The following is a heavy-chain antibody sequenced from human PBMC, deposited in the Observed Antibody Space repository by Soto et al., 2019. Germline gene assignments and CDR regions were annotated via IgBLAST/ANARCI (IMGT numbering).Heavy chain of an antibody. CDR3: AKEGYSYGGFDY. J-gene: IGHJ4*02. D-gene: IGHD5-18*01. CDR2: ITYDGSNK. Sequence: PGGSLRLSCAASGFTFSNYAMTWVRQAPGKGLEWVAVITYDGSNKYYADSVKGRFTISRDNSKNTLYLQMNSLRAEDTAVYYCAKEGYSYGGFDYWGQGTLVTVSS. CDR1: GFTFSNYA. V-gene: IGHV3-30*18.